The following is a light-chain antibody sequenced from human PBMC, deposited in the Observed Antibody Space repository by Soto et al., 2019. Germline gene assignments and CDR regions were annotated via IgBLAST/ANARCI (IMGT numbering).Light chain of an antibody. CDR2: DAS. CDR3: QQCHATPLT. CDR1: QSISRW. J-gene: IGKJ5*01. V-gene: IGKV1-5*01. Sequence: DIQMTQSPSTLSASVGDRFTITCRASQSISRWLAWYQQKQGKXPKXXIYDASSLESGVPSRFSGSGSGTELTITITTLQPEDVGIYYCQQCHATPLTFGQGTRLEIK.